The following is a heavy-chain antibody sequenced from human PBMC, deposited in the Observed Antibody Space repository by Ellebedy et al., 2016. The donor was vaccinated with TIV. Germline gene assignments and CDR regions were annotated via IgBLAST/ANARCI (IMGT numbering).Heavy chain of an antibody. CDR2: INPRAGIP. Sequence: AASVTVSCKASGYTFSSYYIHWVRQPPGQGLEWMGIINPRAGIPSYAKTFHGRVTMTRDTSTSTVYMELSSLRSEETAVFYCVRGEGEQVSDHWGQGTLVTVSS. D-gene: IGHD3-16*01. CDR3: VRGEGEQVSDH. V-gene: IGHV1-46*01. CDR1: GYTFSSYY. J-gene: IGHJ5*02.